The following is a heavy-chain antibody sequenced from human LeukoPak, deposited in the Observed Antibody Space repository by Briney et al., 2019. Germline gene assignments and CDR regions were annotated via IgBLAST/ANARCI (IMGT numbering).Heavy chain of an antibody. Sequence: NPSETLSLTCAVSGGSISSGGYSWSWIRQPPGKGLEWIGYIYHSGSTYYNPSLKSRVTISVDRSKNQFSLKLSSVTAADTAVYYCARSRYNWFDPWGQGTLVAVSS. CDR3: ARSRYNWFDP. J-gene: IGHJ5*02. CDR2: IYHSGST. V-gene: IGHV4-30-2*01. CDR1: GGSISSGGYS.